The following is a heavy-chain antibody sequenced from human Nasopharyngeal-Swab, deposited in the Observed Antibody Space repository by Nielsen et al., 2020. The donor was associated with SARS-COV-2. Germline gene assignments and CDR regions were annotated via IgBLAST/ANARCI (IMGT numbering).Heavy chain of an antibody. CDR2: IWYDGSNK. D-gene: IGHD5-18*01. Sequence: WIRQPPGKGLEWGAAIWYDGSNKYYADSVKGRFTISRDNSKNTLYLQMNSLRAEDTAVYYCAREGGYRYGYRLYYYYGMDVWGQGTTVTVSS. J-gene: IGHJ6*02. CDR3: AREGGYRYGYRLYYYYGMDV. V-gene: IGHV3-33*01.